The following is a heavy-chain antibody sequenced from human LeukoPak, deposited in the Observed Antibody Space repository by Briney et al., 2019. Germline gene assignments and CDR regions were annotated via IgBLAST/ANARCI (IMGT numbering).Heavy chain of an antibody. J-gene: IGHJ5*02. CDR3: AKAWGYCSSTSCYGFYNWFDP. D-gene: IGHD2-2*01. CDR2: ISAYNGNT. Sequence: ASVTVSCKASGYTFPNFGVSWVRQAPGQGLQWLGWISAYNGNTHYAQNLQGRITLTTDTSINTVYMELSRLRSDDTAVYYCAKAWGYCSSTSCYGFYNWFDPWGQGTLVTVSS. V-gene: IGHV1-18*01. CDR1: GYTFPNFG.